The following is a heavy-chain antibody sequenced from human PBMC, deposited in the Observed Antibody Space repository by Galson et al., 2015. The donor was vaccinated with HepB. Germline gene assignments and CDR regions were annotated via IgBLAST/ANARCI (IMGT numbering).Heavy chain of an antibody. Sequence: SLRLSCAASGFTFSSYGMHWVRQAPGKGLEWVAVIWYDGSNKYYADSVKGRFTISRDNSKNTLYLQMNSLRAEDTAVYYCARWKDPYDAFDIWGQGTMVTVSS. V-gene: IGHV3-33*08. CDR2: IWYDGSNK. CDR3: ARWKDPYDAFDI. J-gene: IGHJ3*02. CDR1: GFTFSSYG. D-gene: IGHD1-1*01.